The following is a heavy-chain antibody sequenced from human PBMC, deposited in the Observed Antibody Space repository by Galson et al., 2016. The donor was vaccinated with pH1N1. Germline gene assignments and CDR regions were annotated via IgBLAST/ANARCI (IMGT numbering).Heavy chain of an antibody. J-gene: IGHJ5*02. Sequence: SLRLSCAASGFTFSSYAMNWVRQAPGKGLEWVSTISGSVAATYYADSVKGRFIISRDNPRNTLYLQMNSLRAEDTAVYHCARVDYYGSGTYYKSVDNGWFDPWGQGTLVTVSS. CDR1: GFTFSSYA. CDR2: ISGSVAAT. CDR3: ARVDYYGSGTYYKSVDNGWFDP. D-gene: IGHD3-10*01. V-gene: IGHV3-23*01.